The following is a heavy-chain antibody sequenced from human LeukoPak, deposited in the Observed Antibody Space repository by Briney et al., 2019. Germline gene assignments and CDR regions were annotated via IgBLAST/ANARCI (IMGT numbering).Heavy chain of an antibody. D-gene: IGHD6-13*01. CDR1: GFTFSTSI. CDR3: ARGTIAAAGYYYFDY. J-gene: IGHJ4*02. CDR2: ISTRSNYK. Sequence: PGGSLRLSCAASGFTFSTSIMNWVSQAPGKGLEWVSSISTRSNYKYYADSVKGRFTISRDNAKNSLYLQMNSLRAEDTAVYYCARGTIAAAGYYYFDYWGQGTQVTVSS. V-gene: IGHV3-21*01.